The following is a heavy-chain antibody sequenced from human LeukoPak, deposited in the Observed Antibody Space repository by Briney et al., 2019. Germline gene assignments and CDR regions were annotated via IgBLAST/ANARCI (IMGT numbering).Heavy chain of an antibody. D-gene: IGHD5-18*01. CDR2: IYSGGST. CDR1: GFTVSSNN. V-gene: IGHV3-53*01. Sequence: GGSLRLSCAASGFTVSSNNMNWVCNAPRKGLELDSVIYSGGSTYYADSVKGRFTISRDNSKNTLYLQMNSLRAEDTAVYYCAREIIQLPGYFDYWGQGTLVTVSS. J-gene: IGHJ4*02. CDR3: AREIIQLPGYFDY.